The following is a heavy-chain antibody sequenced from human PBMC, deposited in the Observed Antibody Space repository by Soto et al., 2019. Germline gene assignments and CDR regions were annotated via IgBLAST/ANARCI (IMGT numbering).Heavy chain of an antibody. J-gene: IGHJ3*02. D-gene: IGHD3-10*01. CDR2: IYYSGST. V-gene: IGHV4-59*08. CDR1: GGSISSYY. Sequence: SETLSLTCTVSGGSISSYYWSWIRQPPGKGLEWIGYIYYSGSTNYNPSLKSRVTISVDTSKNQFSLKLSSLTAADTAVYYCARHYYGSGSRRAFDIWGQGTMVTVSS. CDR3: ARHYYGSGSRRAFDI.